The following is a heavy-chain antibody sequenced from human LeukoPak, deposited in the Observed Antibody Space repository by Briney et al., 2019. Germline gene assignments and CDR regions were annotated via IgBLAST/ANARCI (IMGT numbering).Heavy chain of an antibody. CDR2: IYYSGST. D-gene: IGHD1-26*01. J-gene: IGHJ4*02. V-gene: IGHV4-59*01. Sequence: WXWXRQPPXKGXEWIGYIYYSGSTNYNPSLKSRVTISVDTSKNQFSLKLSSVTAADTAVYYCARVPNSGSFFFDYWGQGTLVTVSS. CDR3: ARVPNSGSFFFDY.